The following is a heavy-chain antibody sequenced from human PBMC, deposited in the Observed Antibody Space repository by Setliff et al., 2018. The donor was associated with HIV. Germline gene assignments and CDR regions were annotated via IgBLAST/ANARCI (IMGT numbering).Heavy chain of an antibody. V-gene: IGHV4-31*03. CDR1: GVSIVSGGFY. CDR3: ARDLHANYHVVDI. D-gene: IGHD2-15*01. Sequence: SETLSLTCSVSGVSIVSGGFYFSWIRHHPGKGLEWIGTVYYTGRTYYNPSLQSRLTMSADTSKNQLYLKINSVTAADTAVYFCARDLHANYHVVDIWGPGTMVTVSS. J-gene: IGHJ3*02. CDR2: VYYTGRT.